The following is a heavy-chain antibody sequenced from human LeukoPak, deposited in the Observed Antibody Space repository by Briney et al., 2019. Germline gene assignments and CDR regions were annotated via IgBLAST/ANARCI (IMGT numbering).Heavy chain of an antibody. CDR1: GGSISSGGYY. CDR2: IYYSGST. J-gene: IGHJ4*02. Sequence: SQTLSLTCTVSGGSISSGGYYWSWIRQHPGKGLEWIGYIYYSGSTYYNPSLKSRVTISVDTSKNQFSLKLSSVTAADTAVYYRARESGAGYCSSTSCHKGYYFDYWGQGTLVTVSS. D-gene: IGHD2-2*02. V-gene: IGHV4-31*03. CDR3: ARESGAGYCSSTSCHKGYYFDY.